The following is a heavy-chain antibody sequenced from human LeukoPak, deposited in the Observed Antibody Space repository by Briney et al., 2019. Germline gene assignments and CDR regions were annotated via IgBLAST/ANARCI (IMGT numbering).Heavy chain of an antibody. CDR2: IYYSGST. V-gene: IGHV4-59*01. CDR3: ARDRWSRGQPTD. Sequence: SETLSLTCTVSGGPISSYYWSWIRQPPGKGLEWIGYIYYSGSTNYNPSLKSRVTISIDTSKNQFYLKLSSVTAADTAVYYCARDRWSRGQPTDWGQGTLVTVSS. D-gene: IGHD2-15*01. J-gene: IGHJ4*02. CDR1: GGPISSYY.